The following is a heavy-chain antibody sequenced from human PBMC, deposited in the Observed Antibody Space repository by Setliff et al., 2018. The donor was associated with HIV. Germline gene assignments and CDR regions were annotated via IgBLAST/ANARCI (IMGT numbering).Heavy chain of an antibody. CDR2: INVGNGNT. J-gene: IGHJ4*02. CDR3: ARDRPGDGGNYQIDY. CDR1: GYTFSNYV. Sequence: ASVKVSCKASGYTFSNYVMQWVRQAPGQRLEWMGWINVGNGNTKYSEKFQGRVTITRDTSISTAYMELSWLSSDDTAVYYCARDRPGDGGNYQIDYWGQGTLVTVSS. D-gene: IGHD4-4*01. V-gene: IGHV1-3*01.